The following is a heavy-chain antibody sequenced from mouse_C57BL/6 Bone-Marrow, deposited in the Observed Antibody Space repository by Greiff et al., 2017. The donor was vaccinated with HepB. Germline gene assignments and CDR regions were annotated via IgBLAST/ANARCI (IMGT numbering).Heavy chain of an antibody. CDR3: ASPITTVVATPFAY. CDR1: GYTFTSYW. J-gene: IGHJ3*01. D-gene: IGHD1-1*01. Sequence: QVQLQQPGAELVRPGTSVKLSCKASGYTFTSYWMHWVKQRPGQGLEWIGVIDPSDSYTNYNQKFKGKATLTVDTSSSTAYMQLSSLTSEDSAVYYCASPITTVVATPFAYWGQGTLVTVSA. CDR2: IDPSDSYT. V-gene: IGHV1-59*01.